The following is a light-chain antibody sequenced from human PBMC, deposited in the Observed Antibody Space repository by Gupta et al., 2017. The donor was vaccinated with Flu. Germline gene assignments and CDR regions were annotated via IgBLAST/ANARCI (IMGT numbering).Light chain of an antibody. Sequence: PSSLSASLGYRVTITCRADQEISNYLGWYQQKPGKAPRLLISSASQVESGVPSRFRGSGSGTNFTLTMDSRQPDDFATYYCPQWINTPFTFGHGTDVHNK. J-gene: IGKJ3*01. V-gene: IGKV1-39*01. CDR3: PQWINTPFT. CDR1: QEISNY. CDR2: SAS.